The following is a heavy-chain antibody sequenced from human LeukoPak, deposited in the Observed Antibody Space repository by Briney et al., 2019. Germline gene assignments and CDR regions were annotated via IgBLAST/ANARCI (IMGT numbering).Heavy chain of an antibody. CDR3: ARGTGIAES. V-gene: IGHV4-61*02. CDR1: GGSLSSGSYY. D-gene: IGHD6-13*01. CDR2: IYTTGST. J-gene: IGHJ5*02. Sequence: QVQLQESGPGLVKPSQTLSLTCTVSGGSLSSGSYYWSWIRQPAGKGLEWIGRIYTTGSTNYNPSLKSRVTISVDTSKNQFSLKLSSVTAADTAVYYCARGTGIAESWGQGTLVTVSS.